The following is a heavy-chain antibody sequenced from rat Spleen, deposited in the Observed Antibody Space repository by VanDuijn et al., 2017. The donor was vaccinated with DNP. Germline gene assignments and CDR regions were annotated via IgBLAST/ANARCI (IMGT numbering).Heavy chain of an antibody. D-gene: IGHD1-10*01. CDR3: ARYYNNYWNGLAY. CDR1: GFTFSDYY. Sequence: EVQLVESGGGLVQPGRSLKLSCAASGFTFSDYYMAWVRQAPTKGLEWVASITNNGGNTYYRDSVKGRFTISRNNAESTLYLQMDSLTSEDTAIYYCARYYNNYWNGLAYWGQGTLVAVSS. V-gene: IGHV5-25*01. CDR2: ITNNGGNT. J-gene: IGHJ3*01.